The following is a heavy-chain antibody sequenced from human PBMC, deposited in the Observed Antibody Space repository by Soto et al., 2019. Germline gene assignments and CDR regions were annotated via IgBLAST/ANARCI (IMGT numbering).Heavy chain of an antibody. J-gene: IGHJ6*02. D-gene: IGHD1-26*01. CDR2: INPNSGGT. CDR1: GYTFTGYY. CDR3: ARKLGARHYYYYAMDV. Sequence: ASVKVSCKASGYTFTGYYMHWVRQAPGQGLEWMGWINPNSGGTNYAQKFQGRVTMTRDTSISTAYMELSRLRSDDTAVYYCARKLGARHYYYYAMDVWGQGTTVTVSS. V-gene: IGHV1-2*02.